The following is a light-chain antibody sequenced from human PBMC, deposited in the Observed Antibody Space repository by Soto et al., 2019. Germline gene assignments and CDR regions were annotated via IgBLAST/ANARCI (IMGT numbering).Light chain of an antibody. J-gene: IGLJ2*01. CDR1: SDDVGGYIY. V-gene: IGLV2-8*01. CDR2: EVS. CDR3: SAYSGSSSVD. Sequence: QSVLTQPPSASGTPGQRVTISCSGTSDDVGGYIYVSWYQQHPGKAPKLMLYEVSKRPSGVPDRFSGSKSGNTASLTVSGLQAEDEADYYCSAYSGSSSVDFGGGTKLTVL.